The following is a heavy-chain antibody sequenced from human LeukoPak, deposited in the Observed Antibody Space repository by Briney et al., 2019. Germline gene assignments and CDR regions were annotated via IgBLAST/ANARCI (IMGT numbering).Heavy chain of an antibody. D-gene: IGHD2-15*01. CDR3: ARATGYCSGGSCYSWYYFDY. J-gene: IGHJ4*02. V-gene: IGHV1-2*02. CDR1: GYTFTGYY. Sequence: ASVKVSCKASGYTFTGYYMHWVRQAPGQGLEWMGWINPNSGGTNYAQKFQGRVTMTRDTSISTAYMELSRLRFDDTAVYYCARATGYCSGGSCYSWYYFDYWGQGTLVTVSS. CDR2: INPNSGGT.